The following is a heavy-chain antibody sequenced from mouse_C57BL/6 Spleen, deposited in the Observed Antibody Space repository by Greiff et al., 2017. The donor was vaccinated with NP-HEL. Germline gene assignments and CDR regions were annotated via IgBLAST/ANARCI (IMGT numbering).Heavy chain of an antibody. CDR2: INPYNGGT. CDR3: APYDYDWAY. D-gene: IGHD2-4*01. CDR1: GYTFTDYY. J-gene: IGHJ3*01. Sequence: EVQLQQSGPVLVKPGASVKMSCKASGYTFTDYYMNWVKQSHGKSLEWIGVINPYNGGTSYNQKFKGKATLTVDKSSSTAYMELNSLTSEDSAVYYCAPYDYDWAYWGQGTLVTVSA. V-gene: IGHV1-19*01.